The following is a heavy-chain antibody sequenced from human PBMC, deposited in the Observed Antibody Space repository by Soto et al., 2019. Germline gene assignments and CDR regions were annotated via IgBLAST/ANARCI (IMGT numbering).Heavy chain of an antibody. CDR3: ARAESSAADVNYYYYGMDV. Sequence: QVQLQESGPGLVKPSETLSLTCTVSGGYISSYYWSWIRQPPGKGLEWIGYIYYSGSTNYNTSLKSRVTISVDTSKNQFSLKLSSVTAADAAVYYCARAESSAADVNYYYYGMDVWGQGTTVTVSS. V-gene: IGHV4-59*01. J-gene: IGHJ6*02. D-gene: IGHD6-13*01. CDR2: IYYSGST. CDR1: GGYISSYY.